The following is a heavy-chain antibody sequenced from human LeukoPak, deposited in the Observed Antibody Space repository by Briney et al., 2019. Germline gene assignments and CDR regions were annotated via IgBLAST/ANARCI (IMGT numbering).Heavy chain of an antibody. D-gene: IGHD6-6*01. V-gene: IGHV5-51*01. CDR2: IYPRDSDT. Sequence: GESLKISCKGFGYTFATYGIGWVRQMPGKGLEWMGSIYPRDSDTRYSPSFQGQVTISADKSISTAYLQWSSLKASDTAMYYCARLQYSSSSGHDYWGQGTLVTVSS. CDR1: GYTFATYG. CDR3: ARLQYSSSSGHDY. J-gene: IGHJ4*02.